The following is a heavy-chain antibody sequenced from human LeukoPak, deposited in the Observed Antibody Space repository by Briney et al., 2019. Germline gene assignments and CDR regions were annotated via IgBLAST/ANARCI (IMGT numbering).Heavy chain of an antibody. CDR1: GFTFSDYF. CDR3: ATSRVFDH. CDR2: INSEGNNI. V-gene: IGHV3-11*04. Sequence: PGGSLRLSCVASGFTFSDYFMSWICQAPGKGLEWLSFINSEGNNIYYADSVKGRFTISRDNARNTLYLEMNSLRMEDTAKYYCATSRVFDHWGQGTLVTVSS. J-gene: IGHJ4*02.